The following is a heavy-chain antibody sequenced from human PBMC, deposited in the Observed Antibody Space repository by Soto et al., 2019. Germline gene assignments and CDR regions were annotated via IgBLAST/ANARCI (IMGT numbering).Heavy chain of an antibody. Sequence: EVQLVESGGGLVQPGRSLRLSCAASGFTFDDYAMHWVRQAPGKGLEWVSGISWNSGSIGYADSVKGRFTISRDNAKNSLYLQMNSLRAEDTALYYCAKDRYSSSSIFDYWGQGTLVTVSS. CDR1: GFTFDDYA. V-gene: IGHV3-9*01. J-gene: IGHJ4*02. CDR2: ISWNSGSI. CDR3: AKDRYSSSSIFDY. D-gene: IGHD6-6*01.